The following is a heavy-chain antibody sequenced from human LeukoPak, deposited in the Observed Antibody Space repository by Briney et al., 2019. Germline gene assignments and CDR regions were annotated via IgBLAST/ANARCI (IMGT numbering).Heavy chain of an antibody. D-gene: IGHD1-20*01. CDR2: INPNSGGT. CDR3: ARGGITGTTRGPTRLNDAFDI. V-gene: IGHV1-2*04. CDR1: GYTYTGYY. J-gene: IGHJ3*02. Sequence: ASVKVSCKASGYTYTGYYMHWVRQAPGQGLEWMGWINPNSGGTNYAQKFQGWVTMTRDTSISTAYMELSRLRSDDTAVYYCARGGITGTTRGPTRLNDAFDIWGQGTMVTVSS.